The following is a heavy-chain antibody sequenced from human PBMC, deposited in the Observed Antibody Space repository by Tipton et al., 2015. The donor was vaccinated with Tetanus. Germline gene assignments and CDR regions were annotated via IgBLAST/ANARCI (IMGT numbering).Heavy chain of an antibody. CDR1: GGSINTYF. CDR3: ARAEAIFGVVIRFGWFDP. J-gene: IGHJ5*02. V-gene: IGHV4-59*01. CDR2: ISHRGST. D-gene: IGHD3-3*01. Sequence: TLSLTCTVSGGSINTYFWSWLRQPPGKGLEWLGYISHRGSTNYNPSLKSRVTMSVDTSKNQFSLRLSSVTAADTAVYYCARAEAIFGVVIRFGWFDPWGQGTLVTVSS.